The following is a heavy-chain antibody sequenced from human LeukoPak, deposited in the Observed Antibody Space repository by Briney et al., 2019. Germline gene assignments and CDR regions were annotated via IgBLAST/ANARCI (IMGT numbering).Heavy chain of an antibody. Sequence: ASVKVSCKVSGYTLTELSMHWVRQAPGKGHEWMGGFDPEDGETIYAQKFQGRVTMTEDTSTDTAYMELSSLRSEDTAVYYCATDFGSSRMLDFDYWGQGTLVTVSS. V-gene: IGHV1-24*01. D-gene: IGHD1-26*01. CDR2: FDPEDGET. J-gene: IGHJ4*02. CDR3: ATDFGSSRMLDFDY. CDR1: GYTLTELS.